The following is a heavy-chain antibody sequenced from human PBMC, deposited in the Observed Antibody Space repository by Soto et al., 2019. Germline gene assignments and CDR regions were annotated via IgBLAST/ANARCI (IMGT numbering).Heavy chain of an antibody. CDR1: GFTLSGFD. Sequence: EVQLVESGGGLVQPGGSRKLSCAASGFTLSGFDIHWVRQASGEGLEWVGRIKTKVESYATELAASVKGRFTISRDDPKNTAYLEMNSLKTEDTAVYYCTRRYCSGGGCYSDFDYWGQGALVTVSS. V-gene: IGHV3-73*01. CDR2: IKTKVESYAT. CDR3: TRRYCSGGGCYSDFDY. J-gene: IGHJ4*02. D-gene: IGHD2-15*01.